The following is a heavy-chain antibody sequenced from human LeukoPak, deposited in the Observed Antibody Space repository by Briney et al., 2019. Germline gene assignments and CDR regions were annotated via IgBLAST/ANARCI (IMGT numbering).Heavy chain of an antibody. Sequence: SETLSLTCTVSGGSISSGSYYWSWIRQPAGKGLEWIGRIYTSGSTNYNPSLKSRVTISVDTSKNQFSLKLSSVTAADTAVYYCARDVEGEDSSGYYYEGNAFDIWGQGTMVTVSS. CDR3: ARDVEGEDSSGYYYEGNAFDI. D-gene: IGHD3-22*01. CDR1: GGSISSGSYY. V-gene: IGHV4-61*02. J-gene: IGHJ3*02. CDR2: IYTSGST.